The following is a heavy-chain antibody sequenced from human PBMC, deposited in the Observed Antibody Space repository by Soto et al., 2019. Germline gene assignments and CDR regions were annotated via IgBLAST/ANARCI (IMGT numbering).Heavy chain of an antibody. CDR2: IYYSGST. D-gene: IGHD3-10*01. J-gene: IGHJ6*02. V-gene: IGHV4-39*01. CDR1: GGSISSSSYY. Sequence: SETLSLTCTVSGGSISSSSYYWGWIRQPPGKGLEWIGSIYYSGSTYYNPSLKSRVTISVDTSKNQFSLKLSSVTAADTAVYYCARRGVRGVITEPYYGMDVWGQGTTVTVS. CDR3: ARRGVRGVITEPYYGMDV.